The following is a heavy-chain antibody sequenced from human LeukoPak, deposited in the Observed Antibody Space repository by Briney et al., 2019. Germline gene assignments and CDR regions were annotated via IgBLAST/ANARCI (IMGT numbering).Heavy chain of an antibody. J-gene: IGHJ6*03. Sequence: ASVKVSCKASGYTFTSYDINWVRQATGQGLEWMGWMNPNSGNTGYAQKFQGRVTMTRNASISTAYMELSSLRSEDTAVYYCARDNGGTAMAYYYYYYMDVWGKGTTVTISS. CDR3: ARDNGGTAMAYYYYYYMDV. V-gene: IGHV1-8*01. CDR2: MNPNSGNT. CDR1: GYTFTSYD. D-gene: IGHD5-18*01.